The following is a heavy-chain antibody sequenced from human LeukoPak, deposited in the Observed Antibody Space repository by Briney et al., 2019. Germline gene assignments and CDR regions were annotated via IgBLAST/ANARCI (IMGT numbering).Heavy chain of an antibody. Sequence: GGSLRLSCAASGFTFSSYDMHWVRQAPGKGLEWVAVIWYDGSNKYYADSVKGRFTIFRDNSKNTLYLQMNSLRAEDTAVYYCAILSGYSLDYWGQGTLVTVSS. CDR1: GFTFSSYD. J-gene: IGHJ4*02. V-gene: IGHV3-33*01. D-gene: IGHD5-18*01. CDR3: AILSGYSLDY. CDR2: IWYDGSNK.